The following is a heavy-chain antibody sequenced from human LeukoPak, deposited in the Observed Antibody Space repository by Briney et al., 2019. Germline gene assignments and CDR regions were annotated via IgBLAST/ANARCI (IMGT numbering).Heavy chain of an antibody. CDR2: ISSSGSTI. CDR1: GFTFSSYE. V-gene: IGHV3-48*03. D-gene: IGHD2-15*01. Sequence: PGGSLRLSCAASGFTFSSYEMNWVRQAPGKGLEWVSYISSSGSTIYYADSVKGRFTISRDNAENSLYLQINSLRAEDTAVYYCARDRPPYCSGGSCYSGPSDYWGQGTLVTVSS. J-gene: IGHJ4*02. CDR3: ARDRPPYCSGGSCYSGPSDY.